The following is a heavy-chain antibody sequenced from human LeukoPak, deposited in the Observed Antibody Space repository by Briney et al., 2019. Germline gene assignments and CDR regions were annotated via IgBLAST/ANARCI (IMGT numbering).Heavy chain of an antibody. V-gene: IGHV1-18*01. J-gene: IGHJ3*02. CDR3: AGFGDPHGAFDI. CDR1: GYTFTSYG. Sequence: ASVKVSCKASGYTFTSYGISWVRQAPGQGLEWMGWISAYNGNTNYAQKLQGRVTMTTDTSTSAAYMELRSLRSDDTAVYYCAGFGDPHGAFDIWGQGTMVTVSS. D-gene: IGHD3-10*01. CDR2: ISAYNGNT.